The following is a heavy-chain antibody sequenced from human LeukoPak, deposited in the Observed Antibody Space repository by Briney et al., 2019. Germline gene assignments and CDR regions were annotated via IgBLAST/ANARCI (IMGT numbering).Heavy chain of an antibody. CDR3: ARHTSRPESRQYYFDY. CDR1: GGSISSYY. CDR2: IYYSGST. Sequence: SETLSLTCTVSGGSISSYYWSWIRQPPGKGLEWIGYIYYSGSTNYNPSLKSRVTISVDTSKNQFSLKLSSVTAADTAVYYRARHTSRPESRQYYFDYWGQGTLVTVSS. D-gene: IGHD1-26*01. J-gene: IGHJ4*02. V-gene: IGHV4-59*01.